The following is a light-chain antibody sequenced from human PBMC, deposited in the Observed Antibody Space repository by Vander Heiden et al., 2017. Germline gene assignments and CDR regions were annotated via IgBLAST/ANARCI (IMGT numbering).Light chain of an antibody. J-gene: IGKJ1*01. CDR1: QSITSY. CDR2: AAT. CDR3: QQSYTTPRT. Sequence: IQLTQPPSSLSASVGDRVTITCRASQSITSYLNWYQQKPGKAPTLLIYAATSLQTGVPSRFGGSGSGTDFTLTISSLQPEDFATYYCQQSYTTPRTFGQGTKVDI. V-gene: IGKV1-39*01.